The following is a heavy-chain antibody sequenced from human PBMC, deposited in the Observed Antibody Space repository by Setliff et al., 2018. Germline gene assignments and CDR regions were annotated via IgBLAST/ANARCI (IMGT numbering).Heavy chain of an antibody. CDR1: GDSISSHF. Sequence: SETLSLTCTVSGDSISSHFWTWIRQPPGKGLEWVGHIYYTGSTSYNASVKSRVTLSLDTSKNQFSLKLTSVTAADTAVYYCARASYSSGWYGGGGAFYYMDAWGKGTTVTVSS. D-gene: IGHD6-19*01. J-gene: IGHJ6*03. CDR2: IYYTGST. V-gene: IGHV4-59*08. CDR3: ARASYSSGWYGGGGAFYYMDA.